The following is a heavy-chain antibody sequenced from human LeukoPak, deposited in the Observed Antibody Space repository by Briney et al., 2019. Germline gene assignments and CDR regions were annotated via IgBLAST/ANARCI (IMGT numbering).Heavy chain of an antibody. D-gene: IGHD5-12*01. CDR3: AKDVFEWLDAFDI. CDR2: ISYDGSNK. V-gene: IGHV3-30*18. J-gene: IGHJ3*02. Sequence: PGGSLRLSCAASGFTFSSYGMHWVRQAPGKGLEWVAVISYDGSNKYYADSVKGRFTISRDNSKNTLHLQMNSLRAEDTAVYYCAKDVFEWLDAFDIWGQGTMVTVSS. CDR1: GFTFSSYG.